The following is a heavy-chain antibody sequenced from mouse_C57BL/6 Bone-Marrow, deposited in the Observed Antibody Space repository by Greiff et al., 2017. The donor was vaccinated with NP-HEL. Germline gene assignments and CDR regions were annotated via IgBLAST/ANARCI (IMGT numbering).Heavy chain of an antibody. D-gene: IGHD1-1*01. CDR2: INPGSGGT. Sequence: QVQLQQSGAELVRPGPSVKVSCKASGYAFTNYLIEWVKQRPGQGLEWIGVINPGSGGTNYNEKFKGKATLTADKSSSTAYMQLSSLTSEDSAVYFCARGTTVVADWYFDVWGTGTTVTVSS. J-gene: IGHJ1*03. V-gene: IGHV1-54*01. CDR3: ARGTTVVADWYFDV. CDR1: GYAFTNYL.